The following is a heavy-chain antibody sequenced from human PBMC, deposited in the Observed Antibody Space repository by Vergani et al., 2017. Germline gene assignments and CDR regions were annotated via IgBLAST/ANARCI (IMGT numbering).Heavy chain of an antibody. V-gene: IGHV4-61*01. CDR3: ARDTYYDFWSGYPYYYGMDV. CDR1: GGSVSSGSYY. Sequence: QVQLQESGPGLVKPSETLSLTCTVSGGSVSSGSYYWSWIRQPPGKGLEWIGYIYYSGSTYYNPSLKSRVTISVDTSKNQFSLKLSSVTAADTAVYYCARDTYYDFWSGYPYYYGMDVWGQGTTVTVSS. D-gene: IGHD3-3*01. J-gene: IGHJ6*02. CDR2: IYYSGST.